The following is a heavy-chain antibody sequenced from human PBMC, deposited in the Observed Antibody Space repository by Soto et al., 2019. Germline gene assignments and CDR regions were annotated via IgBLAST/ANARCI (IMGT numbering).Heavy chain of an antibody. CDR3: AKLGDCRLGPRYQKWLAQ. CDR2: IFHTGGA. CDR1: GASVSSGPYS. D-gene: IGHD5-18*01. V-gene: IGHV4-30-2*01. J-gene: IGHJ1*01. Sequence: SETLSLTCSLSGASVSSGPYSWCFIREPPWGCLEWIGYIFHTGGAYYNPSLKSRAVVSLDRTKNHVSLSLASVTAADTATYYCAKLGDCRLGPRYQKWLAQWGKGNLVTVSS.